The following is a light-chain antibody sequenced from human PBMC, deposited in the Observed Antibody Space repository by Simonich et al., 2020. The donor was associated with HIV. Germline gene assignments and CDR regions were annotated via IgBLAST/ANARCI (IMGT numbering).Light chain of an antibody. Sequence: QSVLTQPPSVSGAPGQRVTISCPGNSSNIGSGYDVHWYQQLPGTAPKLLIYGNSNRPSGVPDRLSGSKSGTSASLAITGLQAEDEADYYCQSYDSSLSGWVFGGGTKLTVL. CDR3: QSYDSSLSGWV. CDR2: GNS. V-gene: IGLV1-40*01. CDR1: SSNIGSGYD. J-gene: IGLJ3*02.